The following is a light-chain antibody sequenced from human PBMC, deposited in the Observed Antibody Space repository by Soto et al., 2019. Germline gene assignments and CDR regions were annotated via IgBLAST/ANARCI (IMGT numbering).Light chain of an antibody. CDR3: QQSYSTPPYT. V-gene: IGKV1-39*01. CDR1: QSVSSY. J-gene: IGKJ2*01. CDR2: AAS. Sequence: DIQMTQSPSSLSASVGDRVTITCRASQSVSSYLNWYQQKPGKAPKLLIYAASSLHSGVPSRFSGSGSGTDFTLTISSLQSEDFATYYCQQSYSTPPYTFGQGTKLEIK.